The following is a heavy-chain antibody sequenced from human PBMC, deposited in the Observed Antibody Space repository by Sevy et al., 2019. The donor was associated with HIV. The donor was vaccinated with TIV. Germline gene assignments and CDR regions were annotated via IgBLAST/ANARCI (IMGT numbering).Heavy chain of an antibody. D-gene: IGHD3-3*01. V-gene: IGHV1-8*01. Sequence: ASVKVSCKAAGYSFTNFDINWVRQATGQGLEWMGWMNPNNGNTHYAQKFQGRVTMTRSSSANTAYMELSSLTSEDTAMYYCVWTRLDYEFWSGSYFSRAPWGYKYYAMDVWGQGTTVTVSS. J-gene: IGHJ6*02. CDR3: VWTRLDYEFWSGSYFSRAPWGYKYYAMDV. CDR2: MNPNNGNT. CDR1: GYSFTNFD.